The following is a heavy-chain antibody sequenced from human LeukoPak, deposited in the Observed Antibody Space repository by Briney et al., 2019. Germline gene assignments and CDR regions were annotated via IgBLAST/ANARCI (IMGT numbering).Heavy chain of an antibody. D-gene: IGHD6-19*01. V-gene: IGHV4-39*01. CDR3: ASRQKYTSGWYFDY. Sequence: PSETLSLTCTVSGSSISSSIYYWGWIRQPPGKGLEWIGNINYGGNTFYNPSLKSRVTMSIDTSKNQFSLKLSSVTAADTAVYYCASRQKYTSGWYFDYWGQGALVTVSS. CDR1: GSSISSSIYY. J-gene: IGHJ4*02. CDR2: INYGGNT.